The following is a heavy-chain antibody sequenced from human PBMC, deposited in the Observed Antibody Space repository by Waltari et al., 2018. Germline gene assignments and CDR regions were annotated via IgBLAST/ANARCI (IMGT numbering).Heavy chain of an antibody. J-gene: IGHJ6*02. V-gene: IGHV1-69*01. CDR3: TTSSYCGTTTCYQYYGMDV. Sequence: QVRLVQSGAEVKKPGSSVKVSCKAYGGSFSSYSINWLRQATGQGLEWMGGIIPVFGTANYAQKFQDRLAITADESTSTAYMELSSLRSEDTAAYYCTTSSYCGTTTCYQYYGMDVWGQGTTVTVSS. D-gene: IGHD2-2*01. CDR1: GGSFSSYS. CDR2: IIPVFGTA.